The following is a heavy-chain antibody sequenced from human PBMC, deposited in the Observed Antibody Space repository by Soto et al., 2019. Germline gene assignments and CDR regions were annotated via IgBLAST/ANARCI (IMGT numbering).Heavy chain of an antibody. D-gene: IGHD3-16*01. CDR1: GGSFGGYL. J-gene: IGHJ4*02. CDR2: INDSGNT. V-gene: IGHV4-34*01. Sequence: PSETLSLTCAVSGGSFGGYLWSWIRQSPAKGLEWIGEINDSGNTYYNPSFKSRLTISVDTSTSQISLRLTSVTAADSAVYYCQGGDFWGQGTRVTVSS. CDR3: QGGDF.